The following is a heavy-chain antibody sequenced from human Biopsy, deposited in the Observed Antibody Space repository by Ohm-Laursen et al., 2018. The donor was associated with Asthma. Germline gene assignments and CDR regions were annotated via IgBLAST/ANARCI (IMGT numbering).Heavy chain of an antibody. CDR3: VKDIRLQLWGFDS. Sequence: SLRLSCSTSGFTFDDYATHWVRQAPGKGLEGVSGVSWNSGSIDYADSVKGRFTISRDNAKNSLYLQMNSLRGADTALYYCVKDIRLQLWGFDSWGQGTLVTVSS. CDR2: VSWNSGSI. CDR1: GFTFDDYA. J-gene: IGHJ4*02. V-gene: IGHV3-9*01. D-gene: IGHD6-13*01.